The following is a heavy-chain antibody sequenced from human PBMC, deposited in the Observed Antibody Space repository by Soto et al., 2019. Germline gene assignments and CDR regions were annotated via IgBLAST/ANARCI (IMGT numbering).Heavy chain of an antibody. CDR3: AREVRLLEWLGPTFAH. Sequence: QVHLVQSGAEVKKPGAAVKISCKASGYVFAKYAIHWVRQAPGQSLEWMGRINAGSGSTKYSQKFQDRVTLTRDTSATTVYMELSILRSEDTAVYFCAREVRLLEWLGPTFAHWGQGTRVNVSS. V-gene: IGHV1-3*01. CDR2: INAGSGST. D-gene: IGHD3-3*01. J-gene: IGHJ4*02. CDR1: GYVFAKYA.